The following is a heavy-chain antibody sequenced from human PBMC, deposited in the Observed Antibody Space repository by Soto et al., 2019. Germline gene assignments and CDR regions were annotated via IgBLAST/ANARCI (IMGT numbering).Heavy chain of an antibody. V-gene: IGHV1-18*01. CDR3: ARSRAGWTWEQYPSFYFDY. J-gene: IGHJ4*02. Sequence: QVLLVQSGAEVKKPGASVKVACKASGYTFTNYGISWVRQAPGQGLEWLGWISTYNGDRDCAQKVQGRVTMTSDTSTTTAYMELRSLRSADTAVYYCARSRAGWTWEQYPSFYFDYWGQGALVTVSS. CDR2: ISTYNGDR. D-gene: IGHD1-26*01. CDR1: GYTFTNYG.